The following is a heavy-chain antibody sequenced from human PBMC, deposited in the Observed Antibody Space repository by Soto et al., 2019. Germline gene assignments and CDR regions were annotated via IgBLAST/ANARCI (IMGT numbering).Heavy chain of an antibody. J-gene: IGHJ6*02. V-gene: IGHV5-51*01. Sequence: PGESLKISCKGSGYSFTSYWINWVRQMPGKGLEWMGIIYPGDSDTRYSPSFQGQVTISADKSIDTAYLQWRSLKASDTAVYYCARHHGSPGSYFRLDVWGQGTTVTVSS. CDR2: IYPGDSDT. D-gene: IGHD2-15*01. CDR3: ARHHGSPGSYFRLDV. CDR1: GYSFTSYW.